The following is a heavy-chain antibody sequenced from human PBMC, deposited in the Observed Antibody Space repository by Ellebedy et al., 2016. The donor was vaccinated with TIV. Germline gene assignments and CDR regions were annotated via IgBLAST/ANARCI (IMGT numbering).Heavy chain of an antibody. CDR2: IYYSGST. Sequence: MPSETLSLTCSVSGGSINSVSYYWGWIRQPPGKGLEWIWSIYYSGSTYYNPSRNSRVTISKDTSKNQFSLRMTSVTAADTAVYYCARDDPSGWLDPWGQGTLVTVSS. V-gene: IGHV4-39*07. J-gene: IGHJ5*02. D-gene: IGHD3-10*01. CDR3: ARDDPSGWLDP. CDR1: GGSINSVSYY.